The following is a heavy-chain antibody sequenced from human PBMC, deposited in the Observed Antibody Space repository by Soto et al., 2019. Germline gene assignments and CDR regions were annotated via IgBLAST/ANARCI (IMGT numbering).Heavy chain of an antibody. J-gene: IGHJ6*02. CDR2: MNPNSGNT. V-gene: IGHV1-8*01. CDR1: GYTFTSYD. Sequence: QVQLVQSGAEVKKPGASVKVSCKASGYTFTSYDINWVRQATGQRLEWMGCMNPNSGNTGYAQKFQGRVTMTRNTSFTTASTGLRSLRSEHTAVYYCAREMTTTGMDVWGEGTTV. CDR3: AREMTTTGMDV. D-gene: IGHD1-1*01.